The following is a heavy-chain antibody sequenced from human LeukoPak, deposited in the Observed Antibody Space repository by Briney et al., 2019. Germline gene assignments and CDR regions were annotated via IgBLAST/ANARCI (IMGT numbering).Heavy chain of an antibody. CDR2: ISGSGYYT. CDR1: GSVFTFGNFA. Sequence: GGSLRLSCAASGSVFTFGNFALSWVRQAPGKGLEWVSGISGSGYYTYYADSVKGRFTISRDNSKNTLYIQMNSLRAEDTAVYYCAKDGSWGDYYFYFYMDVWGTGTTVTVSS. CDR3: AKDGSWGDYYFYFYMDV. J-gene: IGHJ6*03. D-gene: IGHD3-16*01. V-gene: IGHV3-23*01.